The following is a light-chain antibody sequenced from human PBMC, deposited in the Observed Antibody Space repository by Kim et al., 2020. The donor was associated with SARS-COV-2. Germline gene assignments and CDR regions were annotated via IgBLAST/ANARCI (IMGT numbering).Light chain of an antibody. CDR1: SSDVGGYNF. CDR2: DVS. V-gene: IGLV2-11*01. Sequence: QSALTQPRSVSGSPGQSVTISCTGTSSDVGGYNFVSWYQQHPGKAPKLMIYDVSNRPSGVPDRFSGSKSGNTASLTISGLQAEDEADYYCCSHAGSYTYVFGTGTKVTVL. J-gene: IGLJ1*01. CDR3: CSHAGSYTYV.